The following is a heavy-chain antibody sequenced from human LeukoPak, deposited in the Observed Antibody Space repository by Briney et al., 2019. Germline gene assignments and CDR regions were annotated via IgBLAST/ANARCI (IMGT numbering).Heavy chain of an antibody. CDR2: NYKSVSK. D-gene: IGHD1-26*01. J-gene: IGHJ6*02. CDR3: ARQKWEQQGRDYYFNGLDV. V-gene: IGHV4-59*07. CDR1: GDSMSIYY. Sequence: SDTLSLTCTVSGDSMSIYYWNWIRQSPEKGLEWIGYNYKSVSKKNNPSLNSRVTISLDMANNQFSLNLSSVTAADTGVYYCARQKWEQQGRDYYFNGLDVWGPGTTVTVSS.